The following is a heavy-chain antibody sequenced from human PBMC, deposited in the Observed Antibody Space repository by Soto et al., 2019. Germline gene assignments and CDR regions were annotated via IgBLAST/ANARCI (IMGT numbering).Heavy chain of an antibody. CDR1: GGSLGSNWW. CDR3: ARGNEALDF. D-gene: IGHD1-1*01. CDR2: VHHSGRT. Sequence: QVQLQESGPGLVKPSGTLSLTCVVSGGSLGSNWWWHWVRQSPGRGLEWIGEVHHSGRTSYNPSLRGQVSMSMDKSNNRLSLTLNSVTAADTAIYFCARGNEALDFWGQGTTVIVS. J-gene: IGHJ6*02. V-gene: IGHV4-4*02.